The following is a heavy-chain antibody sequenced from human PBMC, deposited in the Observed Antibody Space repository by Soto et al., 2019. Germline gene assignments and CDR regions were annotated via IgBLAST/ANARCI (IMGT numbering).Heavy chain of an antibody. CDR1: GGTFSSYA. J-gene: IGHJ5*02. CDR3: ASSEGYDISTGYPNSWFDP. Sequence: SVKVSCKASGGTFSSYAISWVRQAPGQGLEWMGGIIPIFGTANYAQKSQGRVTITADKSTSTAYMELSSLRSEDTAVYYCASSEGYDISTGYPNSWFDPWGQGTLVTVSS. D-gene: IGHD3-9*01. CDR2: IIPIFGTA. V-gene: IGHV1-69*06.